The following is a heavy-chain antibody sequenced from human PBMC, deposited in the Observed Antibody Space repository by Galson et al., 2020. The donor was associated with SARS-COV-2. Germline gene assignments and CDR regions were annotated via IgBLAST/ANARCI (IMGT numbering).Heavy chain of an antibody. D-gene: IGHD3-3*01. J-gene: IGHJ4*02. V-gene: IGHV3-13*04. CDR1: GFTFSSYD. CDR2: IGTAGDT. Sequence: GSLRLSCAASGFTFSSYDMHWVRQATGKGLEWVSAIGTAGDTYYPGSVKGRFTISRENAKNSLYLQMNSLRAGDTAVYYCARGFWSGRARYYFDYWGQGTLVTVSS. CDR3: ARGFWSGRARYYFDY.